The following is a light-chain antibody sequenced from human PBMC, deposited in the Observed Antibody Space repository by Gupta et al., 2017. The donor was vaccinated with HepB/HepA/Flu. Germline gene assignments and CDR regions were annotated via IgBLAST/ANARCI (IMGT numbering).Light chain of an antibody. Sequence: QSVVTQPPSASGTPGQRVTISCSGSSSNIGIHSVYWFQHLPGTAPKLLIYGNNQRPSGVPDRFSGSKSGTSASLAISGLRSEDEADYDCATWDDRLSGWVFGGGTKLTVL. CDR2: GNN. J-gene: IGLJ2*01. CDR1: SSNIGIHS. V-gene: IGLV1-47*01. CDR3: ATWDDRLSGWV.